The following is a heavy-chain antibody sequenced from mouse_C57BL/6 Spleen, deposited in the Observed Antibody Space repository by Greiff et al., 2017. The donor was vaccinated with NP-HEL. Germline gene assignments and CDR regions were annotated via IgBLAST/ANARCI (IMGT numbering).Heavy chain of an antibody. CDR2: IYPRSGNT. Sequence: QVQLKESGAELARPGASVKLSCKASGYTFTSYGISWVKQRTGQGLEWIGEIYPRSGNTYYNEKFKGKATLTADKSSSTAYMELRSLTSEDSAVYFCARGLGPGAMDCWGQGTSVTVSS. D-gene: IGHD4-1*01. J-gene: IGHJ4*01. CDR3: ARGLGPGAMDC. CDR1: GYTFTSYG. V-gene: IGHV1-81*01.